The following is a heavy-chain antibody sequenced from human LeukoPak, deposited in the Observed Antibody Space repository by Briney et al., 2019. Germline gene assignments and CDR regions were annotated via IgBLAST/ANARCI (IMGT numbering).Heavy chain of an antibody. CDR1: GGSISSYY. J-gene: IGHJ6*02. D-gene: IGHD3-10*01. Sequence: SETLYLTCPVSGGSISSYYWSWIRQPPGKGLEWIGYIYYSGSTNYNPSLKSRVTISVDTSKNQFSLKLSSVTAADTAVYYCARQRRWYYGSGSYSLGNGMDVWGQGTTVTVSS. CDR3: ARQRRWYYGSGSYSLGNGMDV. CDR2: IYYSGST. V-gene: IGHV4-59*08.